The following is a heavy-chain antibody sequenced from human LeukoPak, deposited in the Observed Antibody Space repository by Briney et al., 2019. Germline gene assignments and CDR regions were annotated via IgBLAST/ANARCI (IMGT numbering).Heavy chain of an antibody. CDR2: IYYSVST. Sequence: SETLSLTCTVSGGSISSYYWSWIRQPPGKVLEWIGYIYYSVSTNYNPSLKSRVTISVDTSKNQFSLKLSSVTAADTAVYYCASGGLTGYYRFDYWGQGTLVTVSS. V-gene: IGHV4-59*01. D-gene: IGHD3-9*01. CDR3: ASGGLTGYYRFDY. CDR1: GGSISSYY. J-gene: IGHJ4*02.